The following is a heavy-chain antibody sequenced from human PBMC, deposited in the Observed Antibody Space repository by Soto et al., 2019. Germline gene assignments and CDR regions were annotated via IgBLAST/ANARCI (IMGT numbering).Heavy chain of an antibody. J-gene: IGHJ4*02. CDR2: ISAYNGNT. CDR1: GYTFTSYG. Sequence: ASVKVSCKASGYTFTSYGISWVRQAPGQGLEWMGWISAYNGNTNYAQKLQGRVTMTTDTSTSTAYMELRSLRSDDTAVYYCARGYYYGSGSYTKYFDYWGQGTLVTVSS. D-gene: IGHD3-10*01. CDR3: ARGYYYGSGSYTKYFDY. V-gene: IGHV1-18*01.